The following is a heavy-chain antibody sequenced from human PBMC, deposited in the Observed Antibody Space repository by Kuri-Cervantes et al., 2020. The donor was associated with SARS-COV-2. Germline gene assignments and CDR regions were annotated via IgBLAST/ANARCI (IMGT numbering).Heavy chain of an antibody. J-gene: IGHJ6*02. CDR1: GFTFSSYG. CDR2: ISHDGSNK. D-gene: IGHD6-13*01. CDR3: ARLGVAAAGSYYYYGMDV. Sequence: GGSLRLSCAASGFTFSSYGMHWVRQAPGKGLEWVAVISHDGSNKYYADSVKGRFTISRDNSKNTLYLQMNSLRAEDTAVYYCARLGVAAAGSYYYYGMDVWGQGTTVTVSS. V-gene: IGHV3-30*03.